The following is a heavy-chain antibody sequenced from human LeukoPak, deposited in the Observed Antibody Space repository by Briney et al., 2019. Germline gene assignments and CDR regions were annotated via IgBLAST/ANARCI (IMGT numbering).Heavy chain of an antibody. CDR1: GYSISSGYY. CDR2: IYHSGST. Sequence: SETLSLTCTVSGYSISSGYYWGWIRQPPGKGLEWIGSIYHSGSTYYNPSLKSRVTISVDTSKNQFSLKLSSVTAADTAVYYCAREVAVAGTGYYYYYYMDVWGKGTTVTVSS. J-gene: IGHJ6*03. CDR3: AREVAVAGTGYYYYYYMDV. D-gene: IGHD6-19*01. V-gene: IGHV4-38-2*02.